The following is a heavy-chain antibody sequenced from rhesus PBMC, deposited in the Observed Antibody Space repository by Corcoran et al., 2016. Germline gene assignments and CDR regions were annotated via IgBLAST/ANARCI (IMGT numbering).Heavy chain of an antibody. CDR2: IYGSSTST. CDR3: ARDPRGRHYFDY. Sequence: QVQLQESGPGVVKPSETLSLTCAVSGGSISDSYRWSWIRQPPGKGLEWIGYIYGSSTSTKYNPSLKSRVTISKDTSKNQFSLKLSSVTAADTAVYYCARDPRGRHYFDYWGQGVLVTVSS. J-gene: IGHJ4*01. D-gene: IGHD3-34*01. V-gene: IGHV4S10*01. CDR1: GGSISDSYR.